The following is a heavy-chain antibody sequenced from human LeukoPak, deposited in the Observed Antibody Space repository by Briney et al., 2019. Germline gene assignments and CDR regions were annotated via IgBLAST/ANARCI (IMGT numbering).Heavy chain of an antibody. Sequence: SETLSLTCTVPGDSINTYYWTWIRQPPGKGLEWIGYIRYSGTTNYNPSLRGRVTLSIDTSKNQLSLTLTSVTAADTAVYYCVRDHRAGFDPWGQGTLVTVSP. J-gene: IGHJ5*02. CDR3: VRDHRAGFDP. CDR2: IRYSGTT. CDR1: GDSINTYY. V-gene: IGHV4-59*01.